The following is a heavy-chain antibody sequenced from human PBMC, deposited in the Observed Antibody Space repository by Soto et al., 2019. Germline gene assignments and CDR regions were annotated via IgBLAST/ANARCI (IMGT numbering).Heavy chain of an antibody. J-gene: IGHJ4*02. D-gene: IGHD2-21*02. CDR3: AKDRCGGDCLGMDF. CDR1: GFTFSSYG. V-gene: IGHV3-30*18. Sequence: QVQLVESGGGVVQPGRSLRLSCAASGFTFSSYGMHWVRQAPGKGLEWVAVISYDGSNKYYADSVKGRFTISRDNSKNTLYLQMNSLRAEDTAVYYCAKDRCGGDCLGMDFWGQGTLVTVSS. CDR2: ISYDGSNK.